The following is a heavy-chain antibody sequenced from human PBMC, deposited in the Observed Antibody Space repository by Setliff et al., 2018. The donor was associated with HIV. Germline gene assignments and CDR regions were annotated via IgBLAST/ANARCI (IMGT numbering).Heavy chain of an antibody. CDR1: GGTVNSGGYY. V-gene: IGHV4-31*03. J-gene: IGHJ4*02. Sequence: SETLSLTCTVSGGTVNSGGYYWSWIRQHPGKGLEWIGFIYRRGNTHYNSSLKSRLTISVDTSKNQFSLKLNSVTAADTAVYFCARVALAGMSARPFYFDYWGQGALVTVSS. D-gene: IGHD6-6*01. CDR2: IYRRGNT. CDR3: ARVALAGMSARPFYFDY.